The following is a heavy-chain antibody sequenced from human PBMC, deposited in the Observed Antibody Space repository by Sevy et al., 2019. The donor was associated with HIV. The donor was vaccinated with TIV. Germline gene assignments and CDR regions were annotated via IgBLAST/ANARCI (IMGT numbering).Heavy chain of an antibody. CDR1: GFSLNNYW. D-gene: IGHD6-13*01. J-gene: IGHJ4*02. CDR3: ERAIAKDGSF. CDR2: INQDGSVK. Sequence: GGSLRLSCVASGFSLNNYWMNWVRQAPGKGLEWVANINQDGSVKYYVESVRGRFTISRDNARNLVFLQMSSLRVDDSALYYCERAIAKDGSFWGQGTLVTVSS. V-gene: IGHV3-7*01.